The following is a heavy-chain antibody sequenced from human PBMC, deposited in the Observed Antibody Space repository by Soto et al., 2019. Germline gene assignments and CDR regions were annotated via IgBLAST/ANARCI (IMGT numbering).Heavy chain of an antibody. J-gene: IGHJ4*02. D-gene: IGHD3-22*01. CDR1: GGTFSSYT. CDR2: IIPILGIA. Sequence: SVKVSCTASGGTFSSYTISWVRQAPGQGLEWMGRIIPILGIANYAQKFQGRVTITADKSTSTAYMELSSLRSEDTAVYYCARGPYYYDSSGYFESYYFDYWGQGTLVTVSS. CDR3: ARGPYYYDSSGYFESYYFDY. V-gene: IGHV1-69*02.